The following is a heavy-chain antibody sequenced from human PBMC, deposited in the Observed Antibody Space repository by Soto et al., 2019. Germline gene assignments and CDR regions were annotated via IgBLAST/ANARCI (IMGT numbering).Heavy chain of an antibody. D-gene: IGHD3-3*01. Sequence: SQTLSLTCAISGDSVSGNSAAWNWIRKSPSRGLEWLGRTYYRSKWYNDYAVSVKGRIIINPDTSKNQFSLQLNSVTPEDTAVYYCARDLVDFRSSYHYYYGMDVWGQGTTVTVSS. CDR1: GDSVSGNSAA. V-gene: IGHV6-1*01. J-gene: IGHJ6*02. CDR2: TYYRSKWYN. CDR3: ARDLVDFRSSYHYYYGMDV.